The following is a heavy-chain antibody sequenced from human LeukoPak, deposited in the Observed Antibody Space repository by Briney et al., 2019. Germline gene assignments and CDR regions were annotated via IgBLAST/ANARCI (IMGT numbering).Heavy chain of an antibody. CDR2: ISGSGGST. J-gene: IGHJ4*02. V-gene: IGHV3-23*01. CDR1: GFTLSSYT. Sequence: GGSLRLSCAASGFTLSSYTMSWVRQAPGKGLEWVSAISGSGGSTYYADSVKGRFTISRDNSKNTLYLQMNSLRAEDTAVYYCASTDYYDSSGYYSEPFDCWGQGTLVTVSS. D-gene: IGHD3-22*01. CDR3: ASTDYYDSSGYYSEPFDC.